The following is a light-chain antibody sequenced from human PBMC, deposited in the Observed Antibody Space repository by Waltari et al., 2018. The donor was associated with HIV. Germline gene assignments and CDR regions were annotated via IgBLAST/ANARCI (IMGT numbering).Light chain of an antibody. J-gene: IGLJ1*01. V-gene: IGLV2-14*01. Sequence: QSALTQPASVSGAPCQSITISWAGTSSGGGGDNPVSWYQQHPGKAPKLMIYEVSNRPSGVSNRFAGSKSGNTASLTISGLQAEDEADYYCSSYASSSTPYVFGTGTKVTVL. CDR3: SSYASSSTPYV. CDR1: SSGGGGDNP. CDR2: EVS.